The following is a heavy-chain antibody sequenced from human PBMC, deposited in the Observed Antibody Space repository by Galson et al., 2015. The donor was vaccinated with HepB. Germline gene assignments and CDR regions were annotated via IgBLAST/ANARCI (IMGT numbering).Heavy chain of an antibody. CDR3: TTWSGRYYFDY. D-gene: IGHD3-3*01. J-gene: IGHJ4*02. CDR1: GFTFSGSA. V-gene: IGHV3-73*01. CDR2: IRSKANSYAT. Sequence: SLRLSCAASGFTFSGSAMHWVRQASGKGLEWVGRIRSKANSYATAYAASVKGRFTISRDDSKNTAYLQMNSLKTEDTAVYYCTTWSGRYYFDYWGQGTLVTVSS.